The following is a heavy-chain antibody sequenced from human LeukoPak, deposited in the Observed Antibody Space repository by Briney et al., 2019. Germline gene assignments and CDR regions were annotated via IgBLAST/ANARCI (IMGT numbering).Heavy chain of an antibody. CDR3: SGGEITMVRGVIPSQH. CDR2: IYYSGST. CDR1: GGSISSYY. Sequence: SETLSLTCTVSGGSISSYYWSWIRQPPGKGLEWIGYIYYSGSTNNNPSLKSRVTISVDTSKNQFSLKMSAVTAADTAVYFYSGGEITMVRGVIPSQHGGRATRATVSS. J-gene: IGHJ1*01. D-gene: IGHD3-10*01. V-gene: IGHV4-59*01.